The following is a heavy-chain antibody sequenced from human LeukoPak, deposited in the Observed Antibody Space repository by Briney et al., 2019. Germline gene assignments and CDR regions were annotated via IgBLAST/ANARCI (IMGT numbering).Heavy chain of an antibody. V-gene: IGHV5-51*01. J-gene: IGHJ3*02. CDR3: ARSMVRGVKPDAFDI. D-gene: IGHD3-10*01. CDR2: IYPGDSDT. CDR1: GYSFTSYW. Sequence: GESLQISCKGSGYSFTSYWIGWVRQMPGKGLEWMGIIYPGDSDTRYSPSFQGQVTISADKSISTAYLQWSSLKASDTAMYYCARSMVRGVKPDAFDIWGQETMVTVSS.